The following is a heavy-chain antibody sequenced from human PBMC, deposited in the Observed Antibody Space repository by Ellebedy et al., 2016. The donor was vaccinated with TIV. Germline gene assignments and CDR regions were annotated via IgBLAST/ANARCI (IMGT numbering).Heavy chain of an antibody. CDR3: ATYRGAIDSFDI. Sequence: SETLSLXCTVSGVSIRSSLYYWGWIRQPPGKGLEWVGSLFHSGSTYYNPSLKSRVTISDDTSKNQFSLRLTSVTAADTAVYYCATYRGAIDSFDIWGQGTLVTVSS. CDR1: GVSIRSSLYY. CDR2: LFHSGST. V-gene: IGHV4-39*01. D-gene: IGHD3-10*01. J-gene: IGHJ3*02.